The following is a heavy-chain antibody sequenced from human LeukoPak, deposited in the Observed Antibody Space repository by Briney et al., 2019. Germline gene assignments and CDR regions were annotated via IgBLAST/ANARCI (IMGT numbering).Heavy chain of an antibody. V-gene: IGHV1-2*02. CDR2: INPNSGGT. D-gene: IGHD3-10*01. J-gene: IGHJ5*02. CDR1: GYTFTGYY. Sequence: GASVKVSCKASGYTFTGYYVHWVRQAPGQGLEWMGWINPNSGGTNYAQKFQGRVTMTRDTSISTAYMELSRLRSDDTAVYYCARAPRGVRGAPDNWFDPWGQGTLVTVSS. CDR3: ARAPRGVRGAPDNWFDP.